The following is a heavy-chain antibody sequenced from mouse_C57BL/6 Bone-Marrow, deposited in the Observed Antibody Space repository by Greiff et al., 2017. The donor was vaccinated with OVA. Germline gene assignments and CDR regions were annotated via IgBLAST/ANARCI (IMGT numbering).Heavy chain of an antibody. V-gene: IGHV1-69*01. CDR2: IDPSDSYT. D-gene: IGHD1-1*01. J-gene: IGHJ1*03. Sequence: QVQLQQPGAELVMPGASVKLSCKASGYTFTSYWMHWVKQRPGQGLEWIGEIDPSDSYTNYNQKFKGKSTLTVDKSSSTAYMQLSSLTSEDSAVYYCASFLCYYGSSLYWYFDVWGTGTTVTVSS. CDR3: ASFLCYYGSSLYWYFDV. CDR1: GYTFTSYW.